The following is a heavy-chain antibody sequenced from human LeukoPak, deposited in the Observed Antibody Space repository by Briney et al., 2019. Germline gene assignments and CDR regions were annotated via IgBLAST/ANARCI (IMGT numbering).Heavy chain of an antibody. D-gene: IGHD2-2*01. CDR2: IYFTGTGST. CDR1: GGSITSYY. Sequence: PSETLSLTCTVSGGSITSYYWSWIRQPPGKGLEWIGYIYFTGTGSTNYSPSLKSRVTISVDTSKNQFSLKLSSVTAAGTAVYYCARHREKSSYYGVDWFDPWGQGTLVTVSS. CDR3: ARHREKSSYYGVDWFDP. V-gene: IGHV4-59*08. J-gene: IGHJ5*02.